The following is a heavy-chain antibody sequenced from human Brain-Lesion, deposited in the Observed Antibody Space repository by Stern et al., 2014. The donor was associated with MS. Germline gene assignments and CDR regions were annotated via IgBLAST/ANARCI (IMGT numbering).Heavy chain of an antibody. D-gene: IGHD2-8*01. CDR2: IHYSGST. CDR1: GGYISSGGYY. Sequence: QVQLQESGPGLVKPSQTLSLTCTVSGGYISSGGYYWSWIRQHPGKGLEWIGYIHYSGSTYYNSALKSRVTISRDTSKNQFSLNLNSVTAADTAVYYCARVGVYVQTGWFDPWGQGALVTVSS. V-gene: IGHV4-31*03. J-gene: IGHJ5*02. CDR3: ARVGVYVQTGWFDP.